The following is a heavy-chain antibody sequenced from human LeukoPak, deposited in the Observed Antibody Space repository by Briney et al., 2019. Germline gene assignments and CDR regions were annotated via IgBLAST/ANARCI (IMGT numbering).Heavy chain of an antibody. V-gene: IGHV3-21*01. CDR1: GFTFSAYN. D-gene: IGHD6-13*01. J-gene: IGHJ4*02. CDR3: ARAPIAAAGTIFDY. CDR2: ISSSSSYI. Sequence: GGSLRLSCAASGFTFSAYNMNWVRQAPGKGLEWVSSISSSSSYIYYADSVKGRFTISRDNAKNSLYLQMNSLRAEDTAVYYCARAPIAAAGTIFDYWGQGTLVTVSS.